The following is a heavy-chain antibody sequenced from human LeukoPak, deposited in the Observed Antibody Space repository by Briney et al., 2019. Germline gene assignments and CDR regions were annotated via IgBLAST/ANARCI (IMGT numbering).Heavy chain of an antibody. Sequence: GGSLRLSCAASGFTFSSYGMHWVRQAPGKGLEWVAVISYDGSNKYYADSVKGRFTISRDNSKNTLYLQMNSLRAEDTAVYYCAKDEPDLFDYWGQGTLVTVSS. J-gene: IGHJ4*02. V-gene: IGHV3-30*18. CDR2: ISYDGSNK. D-gene: IGHD2-21*02. CDR1: GFTFSSYG. CDR3: AKDEPDLFDY.